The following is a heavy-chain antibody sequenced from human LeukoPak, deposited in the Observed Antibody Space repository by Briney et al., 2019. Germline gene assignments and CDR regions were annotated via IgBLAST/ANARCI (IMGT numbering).Heavy chain of an antibody. CDR3: ARHHCSGGSCYFP. V-gene: IGHV5-10-1*01. Sequence: PGASLRISCKGSGYSFTSCWISWVRPMPGKGLEWMGRIDPSDSYTNYSPSFQGHVTISADKSISTAYLQWSNLKASDTAMYYCARHHCSGGSCYFPWGQGTLVTVSS. J-gene: IGHJ5*02. D-gene: IGHD2-15*01. CDR1: GYSFTSCW. CDR2: IDPSDSYT.